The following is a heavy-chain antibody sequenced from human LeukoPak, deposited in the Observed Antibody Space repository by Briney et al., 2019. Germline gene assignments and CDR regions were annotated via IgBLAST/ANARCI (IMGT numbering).Heavy chain of an antibody. CDR2: INHSGST. J-gene: IGHJ4*02. Sequence: SETLSLTCAVYGGSFSGYYWSWIRQPPGKGLEWIGEINHSGSTNYNPSLKSRVTISVDTSKNQFSLRLSSVTAADTAVYFCARGILRDYYDSSGFYHRGGVGYWGQGTLVTVSS. CDR1: GGSFSGYY. CDR3: ARGILRDYYDSSGFYHRGGVGY. V-gene: IGHV4-34*01. D-gene: IGHD3-22*01.